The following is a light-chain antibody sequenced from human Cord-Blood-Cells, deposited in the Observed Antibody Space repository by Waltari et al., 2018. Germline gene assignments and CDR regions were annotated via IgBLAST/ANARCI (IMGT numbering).Light chain of an antibody. CDR3: QQYGSSPLT. CDR2: GAA. Sequence: EIVLTQSPGTLSLSPGDRATLSCRASQSVSSSYLAWYQQKPGQAPRLLIYGAASRATGIPDRFSGSGSGTDFTLTISRLEPEDVAVYYCQQYGSSPLTFGGGTKVEIK. CDR1: QSVSSSY. V-gene: IGKV3-20*01. J-gene: IGKJ4*01.